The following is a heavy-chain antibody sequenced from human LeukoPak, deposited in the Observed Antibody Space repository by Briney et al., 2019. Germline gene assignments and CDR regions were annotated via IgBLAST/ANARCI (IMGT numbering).Heavy chain of an antibody. J-gene: IGHJ4*02. CDR3: ARGDY. CDR1: GASINSAGYY. V-gene: IGHV4-31*03. CDR2: ISYTGST. Sequence: SETLSLTCSVSGASINSAGYYWSWIRQLPGKGLEWIGYISYTGSTYYNPSLKSRVIISRDTSKNQFSLKLSSVTAADTAIYYCARGDYWGQGTLVTVSS.